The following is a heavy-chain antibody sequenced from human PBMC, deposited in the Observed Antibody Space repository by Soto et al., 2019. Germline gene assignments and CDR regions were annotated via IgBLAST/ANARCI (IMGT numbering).Heavy chain of an antibody. CDR1: GYTFTSYA. CDR2: INAGNGNT. Sequence: ASVKVSCKASGYTFTSYAMHWVRQAPGQRLEWMGWINAGNGNTKYSQKFQGRVTITRDTSASTAYMELSSLRSEDTAVYYCARGHPRYCSGGSCIPLDYWGQGTLVTVSS. CDR3: ARGHPRYCSGGSCIPLDY. V-gene: IGHV1-3*01. J-gene: IGHJ4*02. D-gene: IGHD2-15*01.